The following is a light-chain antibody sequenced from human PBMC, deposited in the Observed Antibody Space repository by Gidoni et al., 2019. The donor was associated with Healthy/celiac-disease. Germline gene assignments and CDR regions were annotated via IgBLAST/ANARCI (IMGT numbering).Light chain of an antibody. V-gene: IGKV3-15*01. CDR3: QQYNNWPLR. Sequence: IVMTQSPATLSVSPGERATLSCRASQSVNSNLAWYQQKPGQAPRLLIYGASTRATGIPARFSGSGSGTEFTLTISSLQSEDFAVYYCQQYNNWPLRFGQGTRLEIK. CDR2: GAS. J-gene: IGKJ5*01. CDR1: QSVNSN.